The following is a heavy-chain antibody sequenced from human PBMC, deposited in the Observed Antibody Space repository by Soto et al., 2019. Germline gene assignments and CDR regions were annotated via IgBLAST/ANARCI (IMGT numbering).Heavy chain of an antibody. J-gene: IGHJ4*02. CDR2: INGYGHGA. Sequence: QVQLVRSGAEVRQPGASVKVSCKASGYSFTTYGMSWVRQAPGQGLEYMGWINGYGHGAKYVQRFQGRFSMTTDTSTNTVYMDLRSLTSDDTAVYYFVRDLNGDFYYWGQGTVVIVSP. CDR3: VRDLNGDFYY. CDR1: GYSFTTYG. V-gene: IGHV1-18*01. D-gene: IGHD3-10*01.